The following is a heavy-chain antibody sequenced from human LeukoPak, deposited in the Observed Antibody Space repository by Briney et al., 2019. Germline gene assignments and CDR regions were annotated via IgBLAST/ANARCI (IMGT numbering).Heavy chain of an antibody. D-gene: IGHD3-22*01. J-gene: IGHJ4*02. CDR1: GYTFTNYG. V-gene: IGHV1-18*01. Sequence: GALVKVSCKASGYTFTNYGISWVRQAPGQGLEWMGWISAYTGNTNYAQNFQGRVTMTTDTSTSTAFMELRSLRSDDTAVYYCARSGVGYFYDNTGYYPLDYWGQGTLVTVSS. CDR3: ARSGVGYFYDNTGYYPLDY. CDR2: ISAYTGNT.